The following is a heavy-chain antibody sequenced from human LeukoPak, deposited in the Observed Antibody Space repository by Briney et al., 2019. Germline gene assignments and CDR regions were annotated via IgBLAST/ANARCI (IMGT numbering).Heavy chain of an antibody. CDR3: ARGDTAMVFDY. CDR1: GGSISSYY. D-gene: IGHD5-18*01. J-gene: IGHJ4*02. Sequence: PSETLSLTCTVSGGSISSYYWSWIRQPPGKGLEWIGYIYYSGSTNYNPSLKSRVTISVDTPKNQFSLKLSSVTAADTAVYYCARGDTAMVFDYWGQGTLVTVSS. V-gene: IGHV4-59*01. CDR2: IYYSGST.